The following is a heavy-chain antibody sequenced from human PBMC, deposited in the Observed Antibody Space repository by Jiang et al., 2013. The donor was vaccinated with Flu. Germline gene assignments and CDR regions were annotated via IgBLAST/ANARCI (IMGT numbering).Heavy chain of an antibody. J-gene: IGHJ4*02. CDR2: IRSKVYGGTT. D-gene: IGHD3-10*01. Sequence: RLSCTASGFMFGDYAMSWFRQAPGKGLEWVGLIRSKVYGGTTQYAASVRGRFTISRDDSKSVAYLQMDSLKTEDTAVYSCAEAEVYGSGTYLFDYWGQGTL. V-gene: IGHV3-49*03. CDR1: GFMFGDYA. CDR3: AEAEVYGSGTYLFDY.